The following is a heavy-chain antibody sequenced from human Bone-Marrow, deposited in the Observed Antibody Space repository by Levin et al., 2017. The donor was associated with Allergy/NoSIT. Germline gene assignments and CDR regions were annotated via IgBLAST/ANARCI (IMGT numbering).Heavy chain of an antibody. CDR3: AKGPYYYGSGTYYRPLY. Sequence: LSLTCAASEFTFSSYGMHWVRQAPGKGLEWVALISYDGSKKYYADSVKGRFTISRDNSKNTLYLEMNSLRAEDTAIYYCAKGPYYYGSGTYYRPLYWGQGTLVTVSS. V-gene: IGHV3-30*18. J-gene: IGHJ4*02. CDR1: EFTFSSYG. D-gene: IGHD3-10*01. CDR2: ISYDGSKK.